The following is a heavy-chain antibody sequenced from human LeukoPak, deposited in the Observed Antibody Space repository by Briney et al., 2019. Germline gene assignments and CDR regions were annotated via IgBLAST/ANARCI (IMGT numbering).Heavy chain of an antibody. Sequence: ASVKVSCKASEYTFNAYYIHWVRQAPGQGLESMGWINPNSGGTNYAQRFQGRVTMTRDTSISTAYMELSGLRSDDTAVYHCARVGDGTKYYLDVWGTGTTVTVSS. D-gene: IGHD1/OR15-1a*01. J-gene: IGHJ6*03. V-gene: IGHV1-2*02. CDR1: EYTFNAYY. CDR2: INPNSGGT. CDR3: ARVGDGTKYYLDV.